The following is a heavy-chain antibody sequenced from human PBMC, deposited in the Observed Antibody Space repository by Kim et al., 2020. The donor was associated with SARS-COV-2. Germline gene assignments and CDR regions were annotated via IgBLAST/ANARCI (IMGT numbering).Heavy chain of an antibody. J-gene: IGHJ3*02. Sequence: GGSLRLSCAASGFTFSTYGMHWVRQAPGKGLEWVAVIWYDGSNKYYADSVKGRFTISRDNSKNTLYLQMNSLRAEDTAVYYGARDSSVQWLGDDAFDIWGQGTMVTVSS. V-gene: IGHV3-33*01. CDR1: GFTFSTYG. CDR2: IWYDGSNK. D-gene: IGHD6-19*01. CDR3: ARDSSVQWLGDDAFDI.